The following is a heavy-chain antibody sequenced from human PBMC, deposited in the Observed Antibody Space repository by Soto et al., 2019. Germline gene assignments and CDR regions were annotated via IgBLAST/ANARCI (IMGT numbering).Heavy chain of an antibody. Sequence: QVQLQQWGAGLLQPSETLSLTCAVSGGSFSGYYWSWIRQSPGKGLEWIGEINHRGDTTYNPSLTSRFTISLDSSKQQFSLILSSVTAADAAIYYCATYEYRTSLYGIDVWGQGAAVTVSS. CDR3: ATYEYRTSLYGIDV. V-gene: IGHV4-34*01. D-gene: IGHD5-12*01. CDR2: INHRGDT. J-gene: IGHJ6*02. CDR1: GGSFSGYY.